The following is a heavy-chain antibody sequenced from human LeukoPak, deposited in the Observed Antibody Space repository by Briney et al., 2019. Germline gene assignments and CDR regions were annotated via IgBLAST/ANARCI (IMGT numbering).Heavy chain of an antibody. CDR1: GFIFSSYN. Sequence: GGSLRLSCAASGFIFSSYNMNWVRQAPGKGLEWVSAISASGGSTYYADSVKGRFTISRDNSKNTLYLQMNSLRAEDTAVYYCAKVIWFGELFFDYWGQGTLVTVSS. V-gene: IGHV3-23*01. CDR2: ISASGGST. CDR3: AKVIWFGELFFDY. D-gene: IGHD3-10*01. J-gene: IGHJ4*02.